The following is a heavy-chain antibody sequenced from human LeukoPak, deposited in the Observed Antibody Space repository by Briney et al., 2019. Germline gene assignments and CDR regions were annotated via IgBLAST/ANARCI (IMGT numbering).Heavy chain of an antibody. J-gene: IGHJ5*02. CDR1: GYTFTSYA. CDR3: ARDREEEMATPGS. CDR2: IIPIFGTA. D-gene: IGHD5-24*01. Sequence: SVKVSCKASGYTFTSYAISWVRQAPGQGLEWMGGIIPIFGTANYAQKFQGRVTITADESTSTAYMELSSLRSEDTAVYYCARDREEEMATPGSWGQGTLVTVSS. V-gene: IGHV1-69*13.